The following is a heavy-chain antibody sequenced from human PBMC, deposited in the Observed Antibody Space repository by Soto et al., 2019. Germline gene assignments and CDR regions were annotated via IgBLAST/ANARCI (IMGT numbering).Heavy chain of an antibody. CDR3: AKDSNPYGAPAAFDI. CDR2: ISYDGSNK. J-gene: IGHJ3*02. CDR1: GFTFSSYG. V-gene: IGHV3-30*18. Sequence: GGSLRLSCAASGFTFSSYGMHWVRQAPGKGLEWVAVISYDGSNKYYADSVKGRFTISRDNSKNTLYLQMNSLRAEDTAVYYCAKDSNPYGAPAAFDIWGQGTMVTVSS. D-gene: IGHD4-17*01.